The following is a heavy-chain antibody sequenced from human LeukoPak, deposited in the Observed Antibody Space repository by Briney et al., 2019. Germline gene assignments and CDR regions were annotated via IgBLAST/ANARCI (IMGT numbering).Heavy chain of an antibody. CDR3: ARLAYYDILTGYYPRDY. V-gene: IGHV4-39*01. Sequence: GSLRLSCAASGFTFSSYAMSWVRQPPGKGLEWIGSIYYSGSTYYNPSLKSRVTISVDTSKNQFSLKLSSVTAADTAVYYCARLAYYDILTGYYPRDYWGQGTLVTVSS. D-gene: IGHD3-9*01. CDR1: GFTFSSYA. CDR2: IYYSGST. J-gene: IGHJ4*02.